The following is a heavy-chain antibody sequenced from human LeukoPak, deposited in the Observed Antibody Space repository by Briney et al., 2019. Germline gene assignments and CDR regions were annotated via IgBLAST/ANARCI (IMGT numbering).Heavy chain of an antibody. J-gene: IGHJ4*02. CDR3: AKDRGHYGDSNFDY. V-gene: IGHV3-9*01. CDR2: ISWDRGTT. D-gene: IGHD4-17*01. CDR1: GFTFNNYA. Sequence: GGSLRLSCEASGFTFNNYAMHWVRQAPGKGLEWVSGISWDRGTTGYGDSVKGRFTIPRDNAKNSLYLQMNSLRAEDTAVYYCAKDRGHYGDSNFDYWGQGTLVTVSS.